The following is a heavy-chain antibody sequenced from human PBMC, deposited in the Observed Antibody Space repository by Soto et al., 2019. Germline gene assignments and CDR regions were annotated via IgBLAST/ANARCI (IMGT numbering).Heavy chain of an antibody. V-gene: IGHV3-49*04. J-gene: IGHJ5*02. Sequence: PGGSLRLSCTASGFNFSGSAMSWVRQAPGKGLEWVGFIRSKANGGTTEYAASVKGRFTISRDDSKSIAYLQMNSLKTEDTAVYYCSSYSSGWYMDWFDPWGLGTLVTVSS. CDR1: GFNFSGSA. CDR3: SSYSSGWYMDWFDP. D-gene: IGHD6-19*01. CDR2: IRSKANGGTT.